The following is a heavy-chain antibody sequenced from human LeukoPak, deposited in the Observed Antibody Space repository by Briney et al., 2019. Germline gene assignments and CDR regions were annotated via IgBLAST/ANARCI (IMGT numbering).Heavy chain of an antibody. D-gene: IGHD1-26*01. J-gene: IGHJ4*02. Sequence: KTGGSLRLSCAASGFTFSSYSMNWVRQAPGKGLEWVSSISSSSSYIYYADSVKGRFTISRDNAKNSLYLQMNSLRAEDTAVYYCAREFVQGSSLPYFDQWGQGTLVTVSS. V-gene: IGHV3-21*01. CDR3: AREFVQGSSLPYFDQ. CDR1: GFTFSSYS. CDR2: ISSSSSYI.